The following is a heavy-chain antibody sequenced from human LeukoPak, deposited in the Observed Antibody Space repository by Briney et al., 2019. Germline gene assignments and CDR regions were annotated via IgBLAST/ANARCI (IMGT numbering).Heavy chain of an antibody. CDR1: GFTFSSYE. CDR2: ISSSGSTI. V-gene: IGHV3-48*03. D-gene: IGHD6-19*01. J-gene: IGHJ4*02. CDR3: ARGSSVAGFDY. Sequence: GGSLRLFCAASGFTFSSYEMNWVRQAPGKGLEWVSYISSSGSTIYYADSVKGRFTISRDNAKNSPYLQMNSLRAEDTAVHYCARGSSVAGFDYWGQGTLVTVSS.